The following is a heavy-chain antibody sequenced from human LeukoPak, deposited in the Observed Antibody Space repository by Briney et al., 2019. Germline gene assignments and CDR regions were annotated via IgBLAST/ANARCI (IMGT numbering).Heavy chain of an antibody. CDR2: INHSGNT. CDR1: GGSISSYY. Sequence: PSETLSLTCTVSGGSISSYYWSWIRQPPGKGLEWIGEINHSGNTNYNPSLKSRVTISIDTSKNQFSLKLSSVTAADTAIYYCATPFLRFSSGWHFDYWGQGILVTVSS. J-gene: IGHJ4*02. V-gene: IGHV4-34*01. D-gene: IGHD6-19*01. CDR3: ATPFLRFSSGWHFDY.